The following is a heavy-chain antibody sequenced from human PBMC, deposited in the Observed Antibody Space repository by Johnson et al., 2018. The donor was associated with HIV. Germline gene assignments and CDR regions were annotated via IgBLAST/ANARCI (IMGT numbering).Heavy chain of an antibody. V-gene: IGHV3-30*04. CDR1: GFTFSSYA. CDR2: ISYDGSDK. J-gene: IGHJ3*02. CDR3: AIVWGKGFDI. Sequence: QVHLVESGGGVVQPGRSLRLSCAASGFTFSSYAMHWVRQAPAKGLEWVAVISYDGSDKYYADSVKGRFTISRDSSKNTLFLQMNNLRVDDTAVYYCAIVWGKGFDIWGQGTMVTVSS. D-gene: IGHD7-27*01.